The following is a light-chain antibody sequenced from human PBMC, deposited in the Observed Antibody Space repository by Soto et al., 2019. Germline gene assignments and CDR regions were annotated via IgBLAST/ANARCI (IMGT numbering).Light chain of an antibody. Sequence: QSALTQPASVSGSPGQSITISCSGTSRDIGAYNLVSWYQQPPGKAPKLLIYEVRNRPSGISYRFSGSKSGNTASLTVSGLQAEDEADYYCSSYAGTYNLYFFGTGTKVTVL. CDR3: SSYAGTYNLYF. V-gene: IGLV2-14*01. CDR2: EVR. CDR1: SRDIGAYNL. J-gene: IGLJ1*01.